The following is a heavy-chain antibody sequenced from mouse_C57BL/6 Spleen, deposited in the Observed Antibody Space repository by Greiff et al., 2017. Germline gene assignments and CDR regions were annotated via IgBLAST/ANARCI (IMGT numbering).Heavy chain of an antibody. CDR3: ARDDYEFAY. V-gene: IGHV5-4*01. J-gene: IGHJ3*01. D-gene: IGHD2-4*01. Sequence: EVQRVESGGGLVKPGGSLKLSCAASGFTFSSYAMSWVRQTPEKRLEWVATISDGGGYTYYPDNVKGRFTISRDNAKNNLYLQMSHLKSEDTAMYYCARDDYEFAYWGQGTLVTVSA. CDR1: GFTFSSYA. CDR2: ISDGGGYT.